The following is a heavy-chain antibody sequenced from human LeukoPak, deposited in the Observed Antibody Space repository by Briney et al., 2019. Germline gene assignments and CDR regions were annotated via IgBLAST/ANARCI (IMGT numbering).Heavy chain of an antibody. Sequence: ASVTVSCTASGYTFTSYGISWVRQAPGQGLEWMGWISAYNGNTNYAQKLQGRVTMTTDTSTSTAYMELRSLRSDDTAVYYCAGVTDFYCSGSYSHWFDPWGQGTLVTVSS. J-gene: IGHJ5*01. D-gene: IGHD3-10*01. V-gene: IGHV1-18*01. CDR1: GYTFTSYG. CDR2: ISAYNGNT. CDR3: AGVTDFYCSGSYSHWFDP.